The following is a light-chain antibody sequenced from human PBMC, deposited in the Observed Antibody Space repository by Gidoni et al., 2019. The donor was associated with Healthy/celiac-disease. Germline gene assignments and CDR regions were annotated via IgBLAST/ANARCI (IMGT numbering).Light chain of an antibody. CDR1: SSDVGGYNY. V-gene: IGLV2-14*01. CDR2: DVS. CDR3: SSDTSSSTPVV. Sequence: QSALTQPASVSGSPGQSIPISCTGTSSDVGGYNYVSLYQQHPGKAPKLMIYDVSNRPSGVANRFSGSKSGNTASLTISGLQAEDEADYYCSSDTSSSTPVVFGGGTKLTVL. J-gene: IGLJ2*01.